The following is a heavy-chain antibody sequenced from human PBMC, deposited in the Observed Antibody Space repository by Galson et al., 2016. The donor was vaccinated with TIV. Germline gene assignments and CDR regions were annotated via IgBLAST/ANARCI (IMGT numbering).Heavy chain of an antibody. J-gene: IGHJ3*02. V-gene: IGHV3-23*01. D-gene: IGHD4-17*01. CDR1: GFTFNNYA. CDR2: ISGSGGVT. Sequence: SLRLSCAASGFTFNNYAMSWVRQAPGKGLEWVSGISGSGGVTYYADSVKGRFTISRDKSKNTLFVQMNSLRVEDTAIYLCAKGGRGDYGLDAFDIWGQGTRVTVSS. CDR3: AKGGRGDYGLDAFDI.